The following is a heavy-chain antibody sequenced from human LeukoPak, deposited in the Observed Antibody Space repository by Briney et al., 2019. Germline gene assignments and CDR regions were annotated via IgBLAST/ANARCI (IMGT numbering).Heavy chain of an antibody. Sequence: GGSLRLSCAASGFTFSSYAMSWVRQAPGKGLEWVSAISGSGGSTYYADSVKGRFTISRDNSKYTLYLQMNSLRAEDTAVYYCAKDLMDYYDSSGYFFDYWGQGTLVTVSS. D-gene: IGHD3-22*01. V-gene: IGHV3-23*01. CDR3: AKDLMDYYDSSGYFFDY. J-gene: IGHJ4*02. CDR1: GFTFSSYA. CDR2: ISGSGGST.